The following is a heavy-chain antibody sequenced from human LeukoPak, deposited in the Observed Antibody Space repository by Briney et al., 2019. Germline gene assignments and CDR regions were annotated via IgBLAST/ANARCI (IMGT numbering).Heavy chain of an antibody. CDR2: IYYSGST. J-gene: IGHJ4*02. D-gene: IGHD5-18*01. CDR3: ARTGYSYGVGY. CDR1: GGSISSYY. Sequence: SETLSLTCTVSGGSISSYYWSWIRQPPGKGLEWIGYIYYSGSTYYNPSLKSRVTISVDTSKNQFSLKLSSVTAADTAVYYCARTGYSYGVGYWGQGTLVTVSS. V-gene: IGHV4-59*08.